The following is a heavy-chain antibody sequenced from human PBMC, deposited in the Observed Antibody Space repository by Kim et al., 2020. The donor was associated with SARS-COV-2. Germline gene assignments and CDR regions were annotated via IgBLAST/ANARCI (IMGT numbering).Heavy chain of an antibody. J-gene: IGHJ5*01. CDR2: IHHSGKT. CDR1: GGSITNISW. CDR3: TRFLTDNGNYFRLDS. Sequence: SETLSLTCAVSGGSITNISWWSWVRQPPGKGLEWIGEIHHSGKTNYNPTLRSRVTMSVDKSKNKFSLRLSSVTAADTAVYYCTRFLTDNGNYFRLDSWG. D-gene: IGHD1-26*01. V-gene: IGHV4-4*02.